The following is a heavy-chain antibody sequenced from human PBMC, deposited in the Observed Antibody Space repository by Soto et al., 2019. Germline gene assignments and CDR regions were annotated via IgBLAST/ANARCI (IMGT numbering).Heavy chain of an antibody. CDR1: GYTFTHFY. CDR2: ISPHNFNT. Sequence: ASVKVSCKASGYTFTHFYITWVLQAPGQGLEWMGAISPHNFNTNYAQKFRGRVTLTTDKSTTTAYTDLRSLTSDDTAVYYCARDEGGYDISTGYYKAHHFDYWGQGVPVTVSS. V-gene: IGHV1-18*01. CDR3: ARDEGGYDISTGYYKAHHFDY. J-gene: IGHJ4*02. D-gene: IGHD3-9*01.